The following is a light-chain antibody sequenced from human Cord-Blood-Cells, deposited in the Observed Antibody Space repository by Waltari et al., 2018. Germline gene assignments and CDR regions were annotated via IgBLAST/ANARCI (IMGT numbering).Light chain of an antibody. Sequence: DIQMTQPHSPPSASVGDRVTTTCRASQSISSYLNWYQQKPGKAPKLLIYAASSLQSGVPSRFSGSGSGTDFTLTISSLQPEDFATYYCQQSYSTPWTFGQGTKVEIK. J-gene: IGKJ1*01. V-gene: IGKV1-39*01. CDR1: QSISSY. CDR2: AAS. CDR3: QQSYSTPWT.